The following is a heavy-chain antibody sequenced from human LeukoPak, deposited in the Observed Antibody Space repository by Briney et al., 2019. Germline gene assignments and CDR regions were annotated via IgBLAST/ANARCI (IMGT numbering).Heavy chain of an antibody. Sequence: GGSLRLSCAASGFTFSSYSMNWVRQAPGKGLEWVSSISSSSSYIYYADSVKGRFTISRDNAKNSLYLQMNSLRAEDTAVYYCARDYDCSGGSCYFLWGQGTLVTVSS. D-gene: IGHD2-15*01. CDR1: GFTFSSYS. CDR3: ARDYDCSGGSCYFL. V-gene: IGHV3-21*01. J-gene: IGHJ4*02. CDR2: ISSSSSYI.